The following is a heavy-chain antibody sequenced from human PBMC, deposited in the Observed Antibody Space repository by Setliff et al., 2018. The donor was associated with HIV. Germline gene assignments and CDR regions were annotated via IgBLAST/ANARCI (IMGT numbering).Heavy chain of an antibody. J-gene: IGHJ6*02. CDR3: ARGHCSGTNCYGVDYYGMDV. Sequence: PSETLSLTCTVSYFSIDNGYYWGWIRQPPGKGLEWIASISHSGNTYYNPSLKSRVSISLDTSKNQFSLKLTSVTAADTAVYYCARGHCSGTNCYGVDYYGMDVWGQGTTVTVSS. V-gene: IGHV4-38-2*02. CDR2: ISHSGNT. CDR1: YFSIDNGYY. D-gene: IGHD2-2*01.